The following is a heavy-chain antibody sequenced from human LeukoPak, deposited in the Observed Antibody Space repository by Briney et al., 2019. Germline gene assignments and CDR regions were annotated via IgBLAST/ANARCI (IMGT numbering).Heavy chain of an antibody. CDR3: ATRKCSISACRASSHHCVDF. Sequence: GGSLRLSCAASGFTFSSYAMSWVRQAPGKGLEWVANIRQDGSEGNYVDSVKGRFTVSRDNAKNSLYLQLNNLRAEDTAVYYCATRKCSISACRASSHHCVDFWGKGTTVIVSS. V-gene: IGHV3-7*01. CDR2: IRQDGSEG. D-gene: IGHD1-14*01. J-gene: IGHJ6*04. CDR1: GFTFSSYA.